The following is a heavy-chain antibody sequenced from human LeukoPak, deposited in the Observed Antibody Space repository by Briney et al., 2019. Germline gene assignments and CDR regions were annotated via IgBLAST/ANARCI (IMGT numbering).Heavy chain of an antibody. V-gene: IGHV3-74*01. CDR1: GFTFSTYW. D-gene: IGHD3-22*01. J-gene: IGHJ4*02. CDR2: IDHDGINT. CDR3: VKVDT. Sequence: GGSLRLSCAASGFTFSTYWMHWVRQAPGKGLVWVSRIDHDGINTYYADSVKGRFTISRDNSRNTLYLQMDSLSAEDTAVYYCVKVDTWGQGTLVTVSS.